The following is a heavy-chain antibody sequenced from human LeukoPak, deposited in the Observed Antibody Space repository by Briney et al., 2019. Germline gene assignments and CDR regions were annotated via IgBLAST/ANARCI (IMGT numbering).Heavy chain of an antibody. CDR1: GGSFSDYY. CDR3: AGSIAARLDY. Sequence: SETLSLTCAVYGGSFSDYYWSWIRQPPGKGLEWIGEINHSGSTNYNPSLKSRVTISVDTSKNQFSLKLSSVTAADTAVYYCAGSIAARLDYWGQGTLVNVSS. V-gene: IGHV4-34*01. CDR2: INHSGST. J-gene: IGHJ4*02. D-gene: IGHD6-6*01.